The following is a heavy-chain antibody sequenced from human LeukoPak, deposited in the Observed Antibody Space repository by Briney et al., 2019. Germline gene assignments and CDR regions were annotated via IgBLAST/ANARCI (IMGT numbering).Heavy chain of an antibody. CDR1: GGSIRSSSYY. J-gene: IGHJ5*02. Sequence: PSETLSLTCTVSGGSIRSSSYYWGWIRQPPGKGLEWIGSIYYSGSIYYNPPLKSRVTISIDMSKNQFSLKLSSVTAADTAVYYCAAPLTMGRGVIPDLWGQGVLVTVSS. D-gene: IGHD3-10*01. CDR3: AAPLTMGRGVIPDL. V-gene: IGHV4-39*01. CDR2: IYYSGSI.